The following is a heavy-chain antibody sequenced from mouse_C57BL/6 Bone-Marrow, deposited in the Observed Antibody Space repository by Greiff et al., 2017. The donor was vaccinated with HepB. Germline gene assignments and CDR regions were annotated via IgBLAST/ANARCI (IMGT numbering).Heavy chain of an antibody. CDR2: IDPANGNT. J-gene: IGHJ1*03. D-gene: IGHD2-5*01. CDR3: ARYSNYVWYFDV. V-gene: IGHV14-3*01. CDR1: GFNIKNTY. Sequence: VQLQQSVAELVRPGASVKLSCTASGFNIKNTYMHWVKQRPEQGLEWIGRIDPANGNTKYAPKFQGKATITADTSSNTSYLHLTSLTSEDTAIYYCARYSNYVWYFDVWGTGTTVTVSS.